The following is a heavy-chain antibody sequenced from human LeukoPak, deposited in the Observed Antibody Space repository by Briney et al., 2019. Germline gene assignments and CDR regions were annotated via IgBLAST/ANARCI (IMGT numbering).Heavy chain of an antibody. J-gene: IGHJ3*02. CDR3: ARGRYSYGYCAFDI. CDR2: INHSGST. V-gene: IGHV4-34*01. Sequence: SGTLSLTCAVYGGSFSGYYWSWIRQPPGKGLEWIGEINHSGSTNYNPSLKSRVTISVDTSKNQFSLKLSSVTAADTAVYYCARGRYSYGYCAFDIWGQGTMVTVSS. CDR1: GGSFSGYY. D-gene: IGHD5-18*01.